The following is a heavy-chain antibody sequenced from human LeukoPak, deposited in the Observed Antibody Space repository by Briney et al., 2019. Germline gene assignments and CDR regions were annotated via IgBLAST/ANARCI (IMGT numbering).Heavy chain of an antibody. J-gene: IGHJ4*02. Sequence: GGSLRLSCAASGFTFSSFAMSWVRQAPGKGLEWVSAISGSGGSTFSADSVKGRFTISRDNSKNTLYLQMSRLRVEASAVYYCATGANTSLSYFDYWGQGALVTVSS. D-gene: IGHD2/OR15-2a*01. CDR1: GFTFSSFA. CDR3: ATGANTSLSYFDY. V-gene: IGHV3-23*01. CDR2: ISGSGGST.